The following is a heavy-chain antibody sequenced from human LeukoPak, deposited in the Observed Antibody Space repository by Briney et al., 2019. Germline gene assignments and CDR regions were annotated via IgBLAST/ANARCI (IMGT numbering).Heavy chain of an antibody. J-gene: IGHJ4*02. CDR1: GGSFSSYY. Sequence: SETLSLTCAVYGGSFSSYYWTWIRQPPGKGLEWIGYIYYSGTANYNPSLKSRVTMSVHTSNNQFSMRLSSVTAADTAVYYCARGDTAMVTGMTTRFDYWGQGTLVTVSS. D-gene: IGHD5-18*01. CDR3: ARGDTAMVTGMTTRFDY. V-gene: IGHV4-59*12. CDR2: IYYSGTA.